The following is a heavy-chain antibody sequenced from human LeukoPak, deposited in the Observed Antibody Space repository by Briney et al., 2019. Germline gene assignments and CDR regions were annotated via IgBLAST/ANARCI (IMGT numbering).Heavy chain of an antibody. J-gene: IGHJ4*02. CDR3: ARGHGGNSLGY. CDR1: GFTFGSNY. D-gene: IGHD4-23*01. Sequence: GGSLRLSCAASGFTFGSNYLSWVRQAPGKGLEWVSVIYSGGDTYYADSVKGRSTISRDNSNNTVYLQMNGLRAEDTDMYYCARGHGGNSLGYWGQGTLVTVSS. CDR2: IYSGGDT. V-gene: IGHV3-53*01.